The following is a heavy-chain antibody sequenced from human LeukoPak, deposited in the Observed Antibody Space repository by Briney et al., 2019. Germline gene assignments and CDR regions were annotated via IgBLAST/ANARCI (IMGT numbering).Heavy chain of an antibody. D-gene: IGHD3-10*01. J-gene: IGHJ4*02. CDR1: GFTVSSNY. Sequence: PGVALRLSCAASGFTVSSNYMSWVRQGPGKGLEWVSVIYSGGSTYYADSVKGRFAISRDNSKDTLYLQMNSLRAEDTAVYYCARERGVGGSGTLDYWGQGTLVTVSS. V-gene: IGHV3-53*01. CDR3: ARERGVGGSGTLDY. CDR2: IYSGGST.